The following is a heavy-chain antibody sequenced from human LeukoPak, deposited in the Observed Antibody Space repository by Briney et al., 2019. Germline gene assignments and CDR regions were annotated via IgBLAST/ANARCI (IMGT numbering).Heavy chain of an antibody. V-gene: IGHV4-38-2*02. CDR2: IYHSGST. J-gene: IGHJ4*02. Sequence: SETLSLTCTVSGGSISSYYWGWIRQPPGKGLEWIGSIYHSGSTYYNPSLKSRVTISVDTSKNQFSLKLSSVTAADTAVYYCAREVYGGKRDYWGQGTLVTVSS. CDR1: GGSISSYY. CDR3: AREVYGGKRDY. D-gene: IGHD4-23*01.